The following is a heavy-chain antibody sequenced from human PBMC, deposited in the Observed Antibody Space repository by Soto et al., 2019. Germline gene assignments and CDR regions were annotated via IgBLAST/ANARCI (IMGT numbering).Heavy chain of an antibody. CDR1: GFSFSSYA. V-gene: IGHV3-23*01. Sequence: EVELLESGGGLIHPGESLRLSCAASGFSFSSYAMIWVRQAPGKGLEWVSVMSASGGTSYFADSLKGRFSMSRDNSKNMFYLEMNSMRAEDTAIYFCAKGSIQYSASIDYWGQGTLVSVSS. J-gene: IGHJ4*02. CDR2: MSASGGTS. CDR3: AKGSIQYSASIDY. D-gene: IGHD5-12*01.